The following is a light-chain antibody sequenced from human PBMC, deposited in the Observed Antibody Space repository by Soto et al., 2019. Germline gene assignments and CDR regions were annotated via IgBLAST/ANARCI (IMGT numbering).Light chain of an antibody. J-gene: IGKJ5*01. CDR1: QSTGNF. Sequence: VITQSPATLSVSPAETASLSFRASQSTGNFLAWYQQKPGQAPRLLIYYISKRATGIPARFSGSGSGTEFTLTISSLQPEDSAVYYCQQHNHWPMTFGQGTRVEI. CDR3: QQHNHWPMT. CDR2: YIS. V-gene: IGKV3D-15*01.